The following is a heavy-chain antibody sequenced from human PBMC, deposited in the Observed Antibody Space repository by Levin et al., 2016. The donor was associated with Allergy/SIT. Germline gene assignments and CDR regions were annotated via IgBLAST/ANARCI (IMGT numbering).Heavy chain of an antibody. Sequence: SVKVSCKASGGIFSSYAISWVRQAPGQGLEWMGGIIPIFGTANYAQKFQGRVTITADESTSTAYMELSSLRSEDTAVYYCARGRTGTTWVYYYYYGMDVWGQGTTVTVSS. CDR1: GGIFSSYA. D-gene: IGHD1-7*01. CDR3: ARGRTGTTWVYYYYYGMDV. V-gene: IGHV1-69*13. J-gene: IGHJ6*02. CDR2: IIPIFGTA.